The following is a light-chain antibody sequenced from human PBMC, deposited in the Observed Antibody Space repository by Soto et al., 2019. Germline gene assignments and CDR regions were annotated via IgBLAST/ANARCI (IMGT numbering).Light chain of an antibody. CDR2: DAS. Sequence: GLTQSPGTVSLSPGESATLSFRASQAVSITYLTWYQQKPGQAPRLLIFDASIRVPTTPARFSGSVSGTEFTLTISSLESEGFAVYFCQQYGDRPRTFGQGTKVDIK. CDR1: QAVSITY. J-gene: IGKJ1*01. CDR3: QQYGDRPRT. V-gene: IGKV3-20*01.